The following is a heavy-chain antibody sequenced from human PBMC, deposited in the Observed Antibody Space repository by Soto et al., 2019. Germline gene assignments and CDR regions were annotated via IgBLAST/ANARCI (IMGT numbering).Heavy chain of an antibody. CDR1: GFTFSSYA. V-gene: IGHV3-23*01. J-gene: IGHJ4*02. Sequence: GGSLRLSCAASGFTFSSYAMSWVRQAPGKGLEWVSAISGSGGSTYYADSVKGRFTISRDNSKNTLYLQMNSLRAEDTDVYYCAKGRTYGDYSPSFFDYWGQGTLVTVSS. D-gene: IGHD4-17*01. CDR2: ISGSGGST. CDR3: AKGRTYGDYSPSFFDY.